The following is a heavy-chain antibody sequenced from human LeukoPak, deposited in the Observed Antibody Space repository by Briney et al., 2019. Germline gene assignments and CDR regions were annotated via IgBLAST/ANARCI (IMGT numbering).Heavy chain of an antibody. CDR2: ISGSGGNT. J-gene: IGHJ4*02. V-gene: IGHV3-23*01. D-gene: IGHD6-19*01. CDR3: AKDGAVAGTTPYYFDY. CDR1: GFTFSSYG. Sequence: QPGRSLRPSCAASGFTFSSYGMHWVRQAPGKGLEWVSGISGSGGNTYYADSVKGRFTISRDDSKNTLYLQMNSLRAEDTALYYCAKDGAVAGTTPYYFDYWGQGTLVTVSS.